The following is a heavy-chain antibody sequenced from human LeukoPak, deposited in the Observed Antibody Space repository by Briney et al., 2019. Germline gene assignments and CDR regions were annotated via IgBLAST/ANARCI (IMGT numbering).Heavy chain of an antibody. Sequence: PGGSLRLSCAAYGFTFSSYAMNWVRQAPGKGLEWVSSISGSGGNTYYADSVKGRFTISRDNSKNTLYLQMNRLRAEDTAVYYCAPKVVGSTPFDYWGQGTLVTVSS. J-gene: IGHJ4*02. CDR3: APKVVGSTPFDY. CDR2: ISGSGGNT. D-gene: IGHD2-15*01. V-gene: IGHV3-23*01. CDR1: GFTFSSYA.